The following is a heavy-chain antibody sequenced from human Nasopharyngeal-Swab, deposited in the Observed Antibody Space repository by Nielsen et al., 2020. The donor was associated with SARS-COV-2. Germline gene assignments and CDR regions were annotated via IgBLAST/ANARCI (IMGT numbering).Heavy chain of an antibody. CDR3: ATSGVTVGFLEPYYFDY. D-gene: IGHD3-3*02. Sequence: ASVKVSCKVSGYTLTELSMHWVRQAPGKGLEWMGGFDPEDGETIYAQKFQGRVTMTEDTSTDTAYMELSSLRSEDTAVYYCATSGVTVGFLEPYYFDYWGQGTLVTVSS. J-gene: IGHJ4*02. V-gene: IGHV1-24*01. CDR1: GYTLTELS. CDR2: FDPEDGET.